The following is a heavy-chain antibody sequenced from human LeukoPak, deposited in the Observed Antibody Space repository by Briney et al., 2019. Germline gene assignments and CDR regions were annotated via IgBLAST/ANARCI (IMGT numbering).Heavy chain of an antibody. CDR2: ISGSGGST. D-gene: IGHD1-26*01. CDR3: ANYAALSGGSYSGYYYYMDV. V-gene: IGHV3-23*01. CDR1: GFTFSSYS. J-gene: IGHJ6*03. Sequence: PGGSLRLSCAASGFTFSSYSMNWVRQAPGKGLEWVSAISGSGGSTYYADSVKGRFTISRDNSKNTLYLQMNSLRAEDTAVYYCANYAALSGGSYSGYYYYMDVWGKGTTVTVSS.